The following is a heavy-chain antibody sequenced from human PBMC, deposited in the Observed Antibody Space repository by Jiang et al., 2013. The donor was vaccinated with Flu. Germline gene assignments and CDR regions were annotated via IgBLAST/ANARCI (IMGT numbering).Heavy chain of an antibody. CDR3: ARVSKTYGTDY. CDR1: GGSISNYY. CDR2: IYYSGST. J-gene: IGHJ4*02. Sequence: PGLVKPSETLSLTCTVSGGSISNYYWSWIRQPPGKGLEWIAYIYYSGSTNYNPSLKSRVTMSLDTSKNQFSLKPSSVTAADTAVYFCARVSKTYGTDYWGQGTLVTVSS. D-gene: IGHD3-10*01. V-gene: IGHV4-59*01.